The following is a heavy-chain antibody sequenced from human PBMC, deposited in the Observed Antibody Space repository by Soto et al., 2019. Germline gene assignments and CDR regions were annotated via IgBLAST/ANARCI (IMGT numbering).Heavy chain of an antibody. D-gene: IGHD3-10*01. Sequence: GGSLRLSCAASGFTFSSYSMSWVRQAPGKGLEWVSGFRTGADDGTTYYADSVKGRFTISRDISKNTLFLQMNSLRAEDTAIYYCAKKVNSGPGSQYFDYWGQGTLVTVS. CDR1: GFTFSSYS. J-gene: IGHJ4*02. CDR3: AKKVNSGPGSQYFDY. CDR2: FRTGADDGTT. V-gene: IGHV3-23*01.